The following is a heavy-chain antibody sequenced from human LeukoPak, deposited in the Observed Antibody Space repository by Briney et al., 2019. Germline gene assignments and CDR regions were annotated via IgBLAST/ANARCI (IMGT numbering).Heavy chain of an antibody. CDR3: ARVRYSSSWYARYYYYYMDV. CDR1: GYTFTSYD. CDR2: MNPNSGNT. D-gene: IGHD6-13*01. V-gene: IGHV1-8*01. Sequence: ASVKVSCKASGYTFTSYDINWVRQATGQGLEWMGWMNPNSGNTGYAQKFQGRVTITRNTSISTAYMELSSLRSEDTAVYYCARVRYSSSWYARYYYYYMDVWGKGTTVTVSS. J-gene: IGHJ6*03.